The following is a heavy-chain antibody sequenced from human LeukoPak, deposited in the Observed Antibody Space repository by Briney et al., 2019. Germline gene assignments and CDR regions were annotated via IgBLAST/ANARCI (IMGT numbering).Heavy chain of an antibody. CDR1: GFTFSSYW. CDR3: ARDLLYCSGGSCYSGIFDY. J-gene: IGHJ4*02. D-gene: IGHD2-15*01. CDR2: INSHGSST. Sequence: PGGSLRLSCAASGFTFSSYWMHWVSQAPGKGLVWVSRINSHGSSTSYADSVKGRFTISRDNAKNTLYLQMNSLRAEDTAVYYCARDLLYCSGGSCYSGIFDYWGQGTLVTVSS. V-gene: IGHV3-74*01.